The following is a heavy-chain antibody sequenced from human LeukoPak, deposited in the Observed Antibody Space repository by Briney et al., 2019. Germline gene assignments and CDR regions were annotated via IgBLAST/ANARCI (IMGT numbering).Heavy chain of an antibody. V-gene: IGHV3-30*18. J-gene: IGHJ4*02. Sequence: GRSLRLSCAASGFTFSSYGMHGVRQAPGKGLEWVAVISYDGSNKYYADSVKGRFTISRDNSKNTLYLQMNSLRAEDTAVYYCAKFSSGWYGPGPFDYWGQGTLVTVSS. CDR1: GFTFSSYG. CDR3: AKFSSGWYGPGPFDY. D-gene: IGHD6-19*01. CDR2: ISYDGSNK.